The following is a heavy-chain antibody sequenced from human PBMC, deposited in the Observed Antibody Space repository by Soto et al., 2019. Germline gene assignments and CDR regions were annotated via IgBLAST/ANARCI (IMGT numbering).Heavy chain of an antibody. CDR1: GFTFSSYG. D-gene: IGHD3-10*01. CDR2: ISYDGSNK. CDR3: ATAGGSDAFDI. J-gene: IGHJ3*02. V-gene: IGHV3-30*03. Sequence: QVQLVESGGGVVQPGRSLRLSCAASGFTFSSYGMHWVRQAPGKGLEWVAVISYDGSNKYYADSVKGRFTISRDDSKNTLDLQMNSLRAEDTAVYYCATAGGSDAFDIWGQGTMVTVSS.